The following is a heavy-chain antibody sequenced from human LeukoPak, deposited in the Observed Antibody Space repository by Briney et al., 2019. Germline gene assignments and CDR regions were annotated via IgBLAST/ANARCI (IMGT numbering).Heavy chain of an antibody. J-gene: IGHJ6*03. Sequence: ASVKVSCKASGYTFTAYYIHWVRQAPGQGLEWMGWINPNSGGTSYAQKFQGKVTMTRDTSISTAYMELSSLRSDDTAVYYCAKGGKEAAFYYYYYYMDVWGKGTTVTVSS. V-gene: IGHV1-2*02. CDR3: AKGGKEAAFYYYYYYMDV. CDR1: GYTFTAYY. D-gene: IGHD6-13*01. CDR2: INPNSGGT.